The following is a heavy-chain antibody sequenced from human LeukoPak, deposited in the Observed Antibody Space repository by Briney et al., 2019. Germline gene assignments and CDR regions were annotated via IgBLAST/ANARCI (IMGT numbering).Heavy chain of an antibody. V-gene: IGHV3-53*01. D-gene: IGHD1-26*01. CDR1: GFTVSSNY. CDR3: ARVPRGATGDYYFDY. Sequence: GGSLRLSCAASGFTVSSNYMSWVRQAPGKGLEWVSVIYSGGSTYYADSVKGRFTISRDNSKNTLYLQMNSLRAEDTAVFYCARVPRGATGDYYFDYWGQGTLVTVSS. J-gene: IGHJ4*02. CDR2: IYSGGST.